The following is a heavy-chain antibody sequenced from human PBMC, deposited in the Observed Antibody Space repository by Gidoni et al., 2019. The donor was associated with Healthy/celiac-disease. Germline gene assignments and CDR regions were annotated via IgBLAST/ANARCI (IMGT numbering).Heavy chain of an antibody. CDR3: AKDLYGSGTLIAADY. Sequence: EVQLVESGGGLVQPGRSLRLSCAASGFTLDDYAMHWVRQAPGKGLEWVSGISWNSGSIGYADSVKGRFTISRDNAKNSLYLQMNSLRAEDTALYYCAKDLYGSGTLIAADYWGQGTLVTVSS. V-gene: IGHV3-9*01. D-gene: IGHD3-10*01. CDR2: ISWNSGSI. CDR1: GFTLDDYA. J-gene: IGHJ4*02.